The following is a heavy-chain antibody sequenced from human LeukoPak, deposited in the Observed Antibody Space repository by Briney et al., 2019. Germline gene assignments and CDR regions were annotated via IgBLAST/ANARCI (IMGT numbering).Heavy chain of an antibody. Sequence: GGSLRLSCAASGFTFTTHGMNWVRQAPGKGLEWISYIGSSSSATYYADSVKGRFTISRDNAKNSLYLQMNSLRAEDTAVYYCARPYYDYVWGSLNLWGQGTMVTVSS. V-gene: IGHV3-21*05. J-gene: IGHJ3*01. D-gene: IGHD3-16*01. CDR3: ARPYYDYVWGSLNL. CDR1: GFTFTTHG. CDR2: IGSSSSAT.